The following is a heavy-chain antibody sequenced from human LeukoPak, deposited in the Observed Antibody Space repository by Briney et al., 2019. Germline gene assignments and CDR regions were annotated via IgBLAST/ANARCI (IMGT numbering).Heavy chain of an antibody. V-gene: IGHV3-48*02. CDR1: GFSFANYG. CDR2: ISTSRT. CDR3: ARDFNAAVTTGY. Sequence: GGSLRLSCVGSGFSFANYGTNWVRQAPGRGLGWVSYISTSRTDYADSVKGRFTVSRDDAKNSLYLQMNSLRDEDTAVYYCARDFNAAVTTGYWGQGTLVTVSP. J-gene: IGHJ4*02. D-gene: IGHD4-17*01.